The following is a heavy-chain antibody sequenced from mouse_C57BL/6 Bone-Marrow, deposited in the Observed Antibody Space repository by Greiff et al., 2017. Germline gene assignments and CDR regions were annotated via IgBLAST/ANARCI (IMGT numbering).Heavy chain of an antibody. D-gene: IGHD4-1*01. CDR3: ARAKSGTLYYFDY. Sequence: VQLQQSGAELVRPGASVKLSCKASGYTFTDYYINWVKQRPGQGLEWIARIYPGSGNTYYNEKFKGKATLTAEKSSSTAYMQLSSLTSEDSAVYFCARAKSGTLYYFDYWGQGTTLTVSS. CDR2: IYPGSGNT. V-gene: IGHV1-76*01. J-gene: IGHJ2*01. CDR1: GYTFTDYY.